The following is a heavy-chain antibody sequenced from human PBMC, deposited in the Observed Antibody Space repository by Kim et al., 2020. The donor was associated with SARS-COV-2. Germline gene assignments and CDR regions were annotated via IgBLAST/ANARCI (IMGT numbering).Heavy chain of an antibody. CDR3: ARAMWEFGKHYDNLDY. CDR1: GGSIRGYY. Sequence: SETLSLTCTVSGGSIRGYYWGWIRQPPGKGLEWIGNISPDGSTYYIPSLRSRITISIDTSKTRFSLTLNPVTAADTAVYFCARAMWEFGKHYDNLDYWG. J-gene: IGHJ4*01. D-gene: IGHD3-9*01. CDR2: ISPDGST. V-gene: IGHV4-4*08.